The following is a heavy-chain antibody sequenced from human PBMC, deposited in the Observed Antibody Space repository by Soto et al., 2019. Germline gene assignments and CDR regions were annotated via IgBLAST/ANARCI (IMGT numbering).Heavy chain of an antibody. V-gene: IGHV4-34*01. CDR2: INHSGST. J-gene: IGHJ6*02. CDR3: ARVSGIYYYGMDV. Sequence: TETPSLTFAVYGGSFSGYYWSWIRQPPGKGLEWIGEINHSGSTNYNPSLKSRVTISVDTSKNQFSLKLSSVTAADTAVYYCARVSGIYYYGMDVWGQGTTVTVSS. CDR1: GGSFSGYY. D-gene: IGHD3-10*01.